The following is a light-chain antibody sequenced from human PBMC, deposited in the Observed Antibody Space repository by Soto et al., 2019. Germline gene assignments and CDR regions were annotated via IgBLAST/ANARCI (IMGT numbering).Light chain of an antibody. CDR1: NSDVGGYNY. CDR3: NSYTSSSTWV. Sequence: QSALTQPASVSGSPGQSITISCTGTNSDVGGYNYVSWYQQYPGKAPKLMIYEVTNRPSGVSNRFSGSKSGNTASLTISGLQGEDEADYYCNSYTSSSTWVFGGGTKLTVL. J-gene: IGLJ3*02. V-gene: IGLV2-14*01. CDR2: EVT.